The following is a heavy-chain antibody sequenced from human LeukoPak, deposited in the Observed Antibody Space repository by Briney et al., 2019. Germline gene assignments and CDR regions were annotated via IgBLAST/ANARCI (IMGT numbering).Heavy chain of an antibody. V-gene: IGHV3-23*01. CDR1: GFTFSSYA. Sequence: GGSLRLSCAASGFTFSSYAVSWVRQAPGKGLEWVSAISGSGGSTYYADSVKGRFTISRDNSKNTLYLQMNSLRAGDTAVYYCAKTSSIARDGYNNNYYYYGMDVWGQGTTVTVSS. CDR3: AKTSSIARDGYNNNYYYYGMDV. J-gene: IGHJ6*02. CDR2: ISGSGGST. D-gene: IGHD5-24*01.